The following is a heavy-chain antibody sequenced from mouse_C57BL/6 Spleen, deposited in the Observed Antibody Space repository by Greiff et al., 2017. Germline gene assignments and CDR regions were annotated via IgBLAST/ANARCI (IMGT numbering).Heavy chain of an antibody. Sequence: VQLQQSGAELVKPGASVKLSCKASGYTFTEYTIHWVKQRNGQGLEWIGWFYPGSGSRRYKEKFKDKATLTEDKYCSTVYMELRSLTSEDSAVYFCSRREEGITTVVAPLAYWGQGTLVTVSA. CDR1: GYTFTEYT. CDR2: FYPGSGSR. V-gene: IGHV1-62-2*01. CDR3: SRREEGITTVVAPLAY. D-gene: IGHD1-1*01. J-gene: IGHJ3*01.